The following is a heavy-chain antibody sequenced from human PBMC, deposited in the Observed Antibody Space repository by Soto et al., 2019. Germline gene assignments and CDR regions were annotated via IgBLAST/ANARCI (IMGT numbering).Heavy chain of an antibody. D-gene: IGHD6-19*01. J-gene: IGHJ3*02. Sequence: EVQLLESGGGLVQPGGSLRLSCAASGFTFSSYAMSRVRQAPGKGLEWVSAISGSGGTTYYADSVKGRFTFSRDNSKNTLYLQMNSLRAEDTAVYYCAKTANGWFSAFDIWCQGTMVTVSS. CDR2: ISGSGGTT. CDR3: AKTANGWFSAFDI. V-gene: IGHV3-23*01. CDR1: GFTFSSYA.